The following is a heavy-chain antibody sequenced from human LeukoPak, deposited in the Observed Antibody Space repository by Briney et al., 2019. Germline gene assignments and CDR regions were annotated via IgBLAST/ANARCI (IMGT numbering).Heavy chain of an antibody. D-gene: IGHD3-16*01. CDR1: GGSISSYY. J-gene: IGHJ4*02. Sequence: TSETLSLTCTVSGGSISSYYWSWIRQPPGKGLEWIGYIYYSGSTNYNPSLKSRVTISVDTSKNQFSLKLSSVTAADTAVYYCARDRGFPYALDNWGQGTLVTVSS. V-gene: IGHV4-59*01. CDR2: IYYSGST. CDR3: ARDRGFPYALDN.